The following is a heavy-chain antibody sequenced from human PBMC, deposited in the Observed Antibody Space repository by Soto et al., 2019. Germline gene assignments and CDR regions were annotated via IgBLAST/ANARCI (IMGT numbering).Heavy chain of an antibody. J-gene: IGHJ4*02. D-gene: IGHD3-16*01. CDR1: GFTFSSYA. Sequence: GALRLSCAASGFTFSSYAMHWVRQAPGKGLEWVAVISYDGSNKYYADSVKGRFTISRDNSKNTLYLQMNSLRAEDTAVYYCAKDWVESAPTPLHWGQGTLVTVSS. CDR3: AKDWVESAPTPLH. CDR2: ISYDGSNK. V-gene: IGHV3-30-3*01.